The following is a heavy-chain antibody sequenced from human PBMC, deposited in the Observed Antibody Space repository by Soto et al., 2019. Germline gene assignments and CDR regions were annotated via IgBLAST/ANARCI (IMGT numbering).Heavy chain of an antibody. J-gene: IGHJ6*02. CDR1: GGSISSSSYY. D-gene: IGHD3-10*01. CDR3: ARHSPAAMVRGVIIPPTAFWYYYYGMDV. CDR2: IYYSGST. Sequence: SETLSLTCTVSGGSISSSSYYWGWIRQPPGKGLEWIGSIYYSGSTYYNPSLKSRVTISVDTSKNQFSLKLSSVTAADTAVYYCARHSPAAMVRGVIIPPTAFWYYYYGMDVWGQGTTVTVS. V-gene: IGHV4-39*01.